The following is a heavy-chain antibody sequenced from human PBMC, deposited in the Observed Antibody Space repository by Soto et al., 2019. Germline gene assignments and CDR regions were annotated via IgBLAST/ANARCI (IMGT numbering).Heavy chain of an antibody. CDR1: GFTFSSYG. D-gene: IGHD3-10*01. CDR2: IWYDGTNK. Sequence: QVKLVESGGGVVQPGRSLRLSCAASGFTFSSYGIHWVRQAPGKGLEWVAFIWYDGTNKYYVDSVKGRFTISRDNSKNTVYLQMNSLRAEDTAVYYCARGHSMNMAPRPMYVWGQGTTVTVSS. V-gene: IGHV3-33*01. CDR3: ARGHSMNMAPRPMYV. J-gene: IGHJ6*02.